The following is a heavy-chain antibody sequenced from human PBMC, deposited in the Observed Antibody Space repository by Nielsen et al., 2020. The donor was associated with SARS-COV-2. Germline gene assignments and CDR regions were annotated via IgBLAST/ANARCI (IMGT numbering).Heavy chain of an antibody. Sequence: ASVKVSCKASGYTFTTYGFTWVRQAPGQGLEWMGRISSYSGNTNYAQKLQGRVSMTTDTSTSTAYMELGSLRSDDTAVYYCARSVGYSSAWPKYYYHYMDVWGEGTTVTVSS. J-gene: IGHJ6*03. V-gene: IGHV1-18*01. CDR3: ARSVGYSSAWPKYYYHYMDV. CDR1: GYTFTTYG. D-gene: IGHD6-25*01. CDR2: ISSYSGNT.